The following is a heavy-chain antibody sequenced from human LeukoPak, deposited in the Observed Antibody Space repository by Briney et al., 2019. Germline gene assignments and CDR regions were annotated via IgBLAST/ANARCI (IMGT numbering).Heavy chain of an antibody. Sequence: SVNVSCKSSVGTFSSYPISWVRPPPGQGLAWMGGIIPIFGTANYPQKFQGRVTITTDESTSTAYMELRSLRSDDTAVYYCAREIAAAGTIPYYYYMDVWGKGATVTVSS. J-gene: IGHJ6*03. V-gene: IGHV1-69*05. CDR1: VGTFSSYP. CDR2: IIPIFGTA. CDR3: AREIAAAGTIPYYYYMDV. D-gene: IGHD6-13*01.